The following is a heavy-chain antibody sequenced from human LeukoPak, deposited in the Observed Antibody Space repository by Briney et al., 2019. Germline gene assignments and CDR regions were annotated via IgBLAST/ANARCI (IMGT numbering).Heavy chain of an antibody. V-gene: IGHV3-23*01. CDR1: GFTFSSYG. Sequence: WGSLRLSCAASGFTFSSYGMSWVRQAPGKGLEWVSAISGSGGSTYYADSVKGRCTISRDNSKNTLYLQMNSLRAEDTAVYYCAKDLYSGYHGTFYFDYWGQGTLVTVSS. D-gene: IGHD5-12*01. CDR2: ISGSGGST. J-gene: IGHJ4*02. CDR3: AKDLYSGYHGTFYFDY.